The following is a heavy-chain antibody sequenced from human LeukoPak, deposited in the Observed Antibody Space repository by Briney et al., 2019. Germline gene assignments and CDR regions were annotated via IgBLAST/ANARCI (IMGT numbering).Heavy chain of an antibody. J-gene: IGHJ4*02. CDR1: GGSISSGGYY. V-gene: IGHV4-31*03. CDR3: ARGKDTAMDLPYYFDY. D-gene: IGHD5-18*01. CDR2: IYYSGST. Sequence: SQTLSLTCTVSGGSISSGGYYWSWIRQHPGKGLEWIGYIYYSGSTYYNPSLKSRVTISVDTSKNQFSLKLSSVTAADTAVYYCARGKDTAMDLPYYFDYWGQGTLVTVSS.